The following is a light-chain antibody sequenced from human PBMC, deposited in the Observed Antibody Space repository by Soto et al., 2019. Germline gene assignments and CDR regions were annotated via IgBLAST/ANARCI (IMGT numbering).Light chain of an antibody. V-gene: IGLV6-57*04. CDR2: HDK. CDR3: QSYDSDGHDVV. Sequence: NFMLTQPHSVSESPGKTVTISCTRSTGSITSTYVQWFQQRPGSAPITVIYHDKQRPSGVHDRFSGSIDGSSNSASLTISGLKTDDEADYYCQSYDSDGHDVVIGGGTQLTVL. CDR1: TGSITSTY. J-gene: IGLJ7*01.